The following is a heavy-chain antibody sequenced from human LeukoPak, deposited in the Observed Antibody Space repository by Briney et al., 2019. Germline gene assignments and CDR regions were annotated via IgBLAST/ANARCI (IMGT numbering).Heavy chain of an antibody. CDR3: ARAVDYDFWSGYLYYYYGMDV. J-gene: IGHJ6*02. CDR2: INHSGST. CDR1: GGSFSGYY. V-gene: IGHV4-34*01. D-gene: IGHD3-3*01. Sequence: SETLSLTCAVYGGSFSGYYWSWIRQPPGKGLEWIGEINHSGSTNYNPSLKSRVTISVDTSKNQFSLKLSSVTAADTAVYYCARAVDYDFWSGYLYYYYGMDVWGQGTTVTVSS.